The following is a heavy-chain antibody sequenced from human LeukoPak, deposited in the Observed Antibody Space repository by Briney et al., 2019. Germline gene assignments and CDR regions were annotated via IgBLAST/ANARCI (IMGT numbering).Heavy chain of an antibody. J-gene: IGHJ4*02. V-gene: IGHV4-61*05. CDR2: IYYSGST. CDR1: GGSISSSSYY. CDR3: ARGVAGATGY. Sequence: SETLSLTCTVSGGSISSSSYYWGWIRQPPGKGLEWIGYIYYSGSTNYNPSLKSRVTISVDTSKNQFSLKLSSVTAADTAVYYCARGVAGATGYWGQGTLVTVSS. D-gene: IGHD1-26*01.